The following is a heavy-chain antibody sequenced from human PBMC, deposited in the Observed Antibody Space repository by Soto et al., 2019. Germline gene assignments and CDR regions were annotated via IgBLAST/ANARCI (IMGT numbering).Heavy chain of an antibody. CDR2: ISPYTGNT. CDR1: GYIFVNYG. J-gene: IGHJ6*02. D-gene: IGHD3-16*01. Sequence: QVQLVQSGDEVKKPGASVKVSCKASGYIFVNYGIAWVRQAPGQGLEWMGWISPYTGNTHSATKVQGRLTMTTDISRSTAYMDLGSLTSDDTAVYYCVMVDNYVTPTPQDVWGQGTTVTVSS. CDR3: VMVDNYVTPTPQDV. V-gene: IGHV1-18*01.